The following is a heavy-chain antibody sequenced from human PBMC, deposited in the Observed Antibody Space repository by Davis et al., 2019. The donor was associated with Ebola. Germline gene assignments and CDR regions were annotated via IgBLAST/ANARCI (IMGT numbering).Heavy chain of an antibody. Sequence: GESLKISCAASGFTFSSYAMHWVRQAPGKGLEWVAVISYDGSNKYYADSVKGRFTISRDNSKNTLYLQMNSLRAEDTAVYYCARDPSYGYYYGMDVWGQGTTVTVSS. CDR1: GFTFSSYA. D-gene: IGHD4-17*01. V-gene: IGHV3-30-3*01. CDR3: ARDPSYGYYYGMDV. CDR2: ISYDGSNK. J-gene: IGHJ6*02.